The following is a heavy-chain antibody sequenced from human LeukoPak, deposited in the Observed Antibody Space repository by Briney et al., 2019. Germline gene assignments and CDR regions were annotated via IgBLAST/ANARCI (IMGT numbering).Heavy chain of an antibody. V-gene: IGHV4-59*01. Sequence: SETLSLTCAVYGGSFSGYYWSWIRQPPGKGLEWIGYIYYSGSTNYNPSLKSRVTISVDTSKNQFSLKLSSVTAADTAVYYCARDRVVVPAAGRWFYYGMDVWGQGTTVTVSS. J-gene: IGHJ6*02. CDR3: ARDRVVVPAAGRWFYYGMDV. D-gene: IGHD2-2*01. CDR2: IYYSGST. CDR1: GGSFSGYY.